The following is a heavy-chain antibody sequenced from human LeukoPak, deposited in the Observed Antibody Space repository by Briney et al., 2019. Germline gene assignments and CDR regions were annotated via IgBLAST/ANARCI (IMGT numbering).Heavy chain of an antibody. CDR2: ISAYNGNT. J-gene: IGHJ6*03. V-gene: IGHV1-18*01. CDR1: GYTFTSYG. D-gene: IGHD6-6*01. Sequence: ASVKVSCKASGYTFTSYGISWVRQAPGQGLEWMGWISAYNGNTNYAQKLQGRVTMTTDTSTSTAYMELRSLRSEDTAVYYCATKSRIAARHPGGITDYYYYYMDVWGKGTTVTVSS. CDR3: ATKSRIAARHPGGITDYYYYYMDV.